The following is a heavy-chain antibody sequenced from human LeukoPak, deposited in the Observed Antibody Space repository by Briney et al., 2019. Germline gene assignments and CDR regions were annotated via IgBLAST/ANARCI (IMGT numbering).Heavy chain of an antibody. J-gene: IGHJ4*02. V-gene: IGHV3-30*02. Sequence: PGGSLRLSCAASGFTFSSYGMHWVRQAPGKGLEWVAFIRYDGSNKYYADSVKGRFTISRDNSKNTLYLQMNSLRAEDTAVYYCAKDLGYRFDYWGQGTLVTVSP. CDR2: IRYDGSNK. CDR1: GFTFSSYG. D-gene: IGHD1-1*01. CDR3: AKDLGYRFDY.